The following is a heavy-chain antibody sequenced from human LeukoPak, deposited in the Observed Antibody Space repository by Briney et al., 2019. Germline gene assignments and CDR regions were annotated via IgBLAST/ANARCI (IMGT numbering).Heavy chain of an antibody. J-gene: IGHJ3*02. Sequence: SETLSLTCTVSGGSISSYYWSWIRQPPGKGLEWIGYIYYSGSTNYNPSLKSRVTISVDTSKNQFSLKLNSVTAADTAVYYCARDGLNYGDYVGMAFDIWGQGTMVTVSS. D-gene: IGHD4-17*01. CDR2: IYYSGST. V-gene: IGHV4-59*01. CDR3: ARDGLNYGDYVGMAFDI. CDR1: GGSISSYY.